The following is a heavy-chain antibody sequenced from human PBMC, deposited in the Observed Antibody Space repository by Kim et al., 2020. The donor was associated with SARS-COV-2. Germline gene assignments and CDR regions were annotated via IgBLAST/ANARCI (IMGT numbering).Heavy chain of an antibody. J-gene: IGHJ6*02. V-gene: IGHV4-34*01. CDR3: TRGRVGVVPAPVLGLGPYYDYFILDV. CDR1: GGSFSGHS. CDR2: ITHSGST. D-gene: IGHD2-2*01. Sequence: SQTLSLTCAVYGGSFSGHSWSWLRQPPGKGLEWIGEITHSGSTKYNPSLKSRLTISIDMSKNQFSLKLTSVTAADTGLYYCTRGRVGVVPAPVLGLGPYYDYFILDVWGHGTTVIVSS.